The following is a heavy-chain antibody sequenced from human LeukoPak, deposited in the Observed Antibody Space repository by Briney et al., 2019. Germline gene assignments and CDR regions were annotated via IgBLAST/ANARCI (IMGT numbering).Heavy chain of an antibody. D-gene: IGHD3-22*01. Sequence: GGSLRLSCAASGFTFSSYSMSWVRQAPGKGLEWVANIKQDGSEKYYVDSVKGRFTISRDNAKNSLYLQMNSLRAEDTAVYYCARDPLPYYYDSSGYYYDYWGQGTLVTVSP. V-gene: IGHV3-7*01. CDR3: ARDPLPYYYDSSGYYYDY. CDR2: IKQDGSEK. J-gene: IGHJ4*02. CDR1: GFTFSSYS.